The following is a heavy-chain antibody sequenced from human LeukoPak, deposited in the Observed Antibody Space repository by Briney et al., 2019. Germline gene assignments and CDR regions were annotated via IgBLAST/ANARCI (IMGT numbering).Heavy chain of an antibody. J-gene: IGHJ4*02. D-gene: IGHD3-10*01. Sequence: ASVKVSCKASGYTFTGYYMHWVRQAPGQGLEWMGWINPNSGGTNYAQKFQGWVTMTRDTSISTAYMELSRLRSDDTAVYYCAREEGIYGSGSYCLDYWGQGTLDTVSS. V-gene: IGHV1-2*04. CDR3: AREEGIYGSGSYCLDY. CDR2: INPNSGGT. CDR1: GYTFTGYY.